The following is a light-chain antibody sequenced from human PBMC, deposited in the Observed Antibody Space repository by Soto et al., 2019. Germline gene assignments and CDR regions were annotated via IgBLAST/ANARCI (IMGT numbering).Light chain of an antibody. Sequence: QSVLTQPRSVSGSLGQSVTISCTGTSSDIGAYNYVSWYQHHPGTAPKLIISGVSNRPSGVSNRFSGSKSGNTASLTISGLQAEDEADYYCSSYTTSNVVFGGGTKLTVL. V-gene: IGLV2-14*01. J-gene: IGLJ2*01. CDR1: SSDIGAYNY. CDR3: SSYTTSNVV. CDR2: GVS.